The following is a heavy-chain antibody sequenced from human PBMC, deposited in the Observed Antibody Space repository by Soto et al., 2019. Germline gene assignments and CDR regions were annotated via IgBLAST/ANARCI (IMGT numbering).Heavy chain of an antibody. V-gene: IGHV3-23*01. D-gene: IGHD2-2*01. J-gene: IGHJ4*02. CDR2: ISGGSGDST. CDR1: VSTFGNYA. CDR3: AKNQPSWATRAAFDY. Sequence: GGSLRLARAASVSTFGNYAMSWVRQAPGKGLEWVSGISGGSGDSTFYADSVKGRFTISRDNSKNTLHLQMNSLRTEDTAVYYCAKNQPSWATRAAFDYWGQGTLVTVSS.